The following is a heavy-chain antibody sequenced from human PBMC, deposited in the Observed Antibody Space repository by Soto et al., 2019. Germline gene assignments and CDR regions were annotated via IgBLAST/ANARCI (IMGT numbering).Heavy chain of an antibody. V-gene: IGHV1-69*06. Sequence: QVQLVQSGAEVKKPGSSVKVSCKASGGTFSSYASSWVRQAPGQGLEWMGGIIPIFGTANYAQKFQGRVTIAADKSTSKAYMEMSSLRSEDTAVYYCARSVLIVYASYYFDYWGQGTLVTVSS. CDR2: IIPIFGTA. CDR3: ARSVLIVYASYYFDY. CDR1: GGTFSSYA. D-gene: IGHD2-8*01. J-gene: IGHJ4*02.